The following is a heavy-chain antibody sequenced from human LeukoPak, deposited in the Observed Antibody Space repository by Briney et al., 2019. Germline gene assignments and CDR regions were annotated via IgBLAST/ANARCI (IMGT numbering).Heavy chain of an antibody. V-gene: IGHV3-7*01. J-gene: IGHJ4*02. CDR2: INQEGSEK. CDR1: GFIFSRYC. D-gene: IGHD5/OR15-5a*01. CDR3: ARPFSDLVSSDY. Sequence: GGSLRLSCAASGFIFSRYCMSWVRPAPGKGQEWVANINQEGSEKYYVDSVKGRFTISRDNAKNSLYLQMNSLRVEDTAVYYCARPFSDLVSSDYWGQGILVTVSS.